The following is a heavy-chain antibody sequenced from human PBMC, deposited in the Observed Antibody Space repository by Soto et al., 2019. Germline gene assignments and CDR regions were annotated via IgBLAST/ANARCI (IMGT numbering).Heavy chain of an antibody. V-gene: IGHV1-2*02. CDR2: INPNSGGT. CDR1: GYTFTGYY. CDR3: ARDPLGSSSKFDY. J-gene: IGHJ4*02. D-gene: IGHD6-6*01. Sequence: AASVKVSCKASGYTFTGYYMHWVRQAPGQGLEWMGWINPNSGGTNYAQKFQGRVTMTRDTSISTAYMELSRLRSDDTAVYYCARDPLGSSSKFDYWGQGTLVTVSS.